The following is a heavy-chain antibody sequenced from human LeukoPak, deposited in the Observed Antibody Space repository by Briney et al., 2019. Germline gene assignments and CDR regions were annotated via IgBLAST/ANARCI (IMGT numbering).Heavy chain of an antibody. D-gene: IGHD2-15*01. CDR2: IYYSGST. J-gene: IGHJ5*02. CDR3: ARVVVAATPSWFDP. Sequence: PSETLSLTCTVSGGSISSSSYYWGWIRQPPGKGLEWIGSIYYSGSTYYNPSLKSRVTIPVDTSKNQFSLKLSSVTAADTAVYYCARVVVAATPSWFDPWGQGTLVTVSS. CDR1: GGSISSSSYY. V-gene: IGHV4-39*01.